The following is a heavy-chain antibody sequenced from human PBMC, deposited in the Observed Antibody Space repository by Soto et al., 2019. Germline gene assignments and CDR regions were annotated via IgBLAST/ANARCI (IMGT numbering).Heavy chain of an antibody. CDR1: GGSISRSSYY. V-gene: IGHV4-39*01. Sequence: SETLSLTCTASGGSISRSSYYWGWIRQSPGKGLEWIGNIYYSGSAYYNPSLKSRVSVSLDTSKNQFSLKLSSVTAADTAVYYCARRAASSGNGVDVWGQGTTVTVSS. D-gene: IGHD6-19*01. CDR3: ARRAASSGNGVDV. CDR2: IYYSGSA. J-gene: IGHJ6*02.